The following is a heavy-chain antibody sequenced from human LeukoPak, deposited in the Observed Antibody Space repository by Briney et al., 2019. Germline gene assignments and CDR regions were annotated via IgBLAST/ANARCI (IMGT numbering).Heavy chain of an antibody. D-gene: IGHD3-22*01. V-gene: IGHV1-18*01. J-gene: IGHJ4*02. CDR3: ARDGVTYYDSSGVVDY. CDR1: GYTFTSYG. Sequence: GASVKVSCKASGYTFTSYGISWVRQAPGQGLEWMGCISAYNGNTNYAQKLQGRVTMTTDTSTSTAYMELRSLRSDDTAVYYCARDGVTYYDSSGVVDYWGQGTLVTVSS. CDR2: ISAYNGNT.